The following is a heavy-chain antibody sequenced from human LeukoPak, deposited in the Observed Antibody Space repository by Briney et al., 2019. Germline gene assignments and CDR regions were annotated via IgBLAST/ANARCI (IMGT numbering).Heavy chain of an antibody. CDR2: ISGSGGST. Sequence: GSLRLSCAASGFTVSDHYIDWVRQAPGKGLKWVSAISGSGGSTYYADSVKGRFTISRDNSKNTLYLQMNSLRAEDTAVYYCAKGQFLSGAYVNWGQGTLVTVSS. CDR3: AKGQFLSGAYVN. J-gene: IGHJ4*02. CDR1: GFTVSDHY. D-gene: IGHD1-26*01. V-gene: IGHV3-23*01.